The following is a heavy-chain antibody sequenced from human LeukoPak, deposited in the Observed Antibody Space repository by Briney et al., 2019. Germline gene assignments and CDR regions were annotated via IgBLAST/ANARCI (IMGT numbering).Heavy chain of an antibody. CDR3: ARGGYGDYEFDY. J-gene: IGHJ4*02. CDR2: ISSSSSYT. V-gene: IGHV3-11*06. D-gene: IGHD4-17*01. CDR1: GFTFSDYY. Sequence: GGSLRPSCAASGFTFSDYYMSWIRQAPGKGLEWVSYISSSSSYTNYADSVKGRFTISRDNAKNSLYLQMNSLRAEDTAVYYCARGGYGDYEFDYWGQGTLVTVSS.